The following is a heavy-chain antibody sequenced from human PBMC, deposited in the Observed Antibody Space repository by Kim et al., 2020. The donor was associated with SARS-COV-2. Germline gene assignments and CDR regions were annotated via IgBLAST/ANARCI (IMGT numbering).Heavy chain of an antibody. CDR3: AREGLVGALKDYYYYGMDV. Sequence: GGSLRLSCAASGFTFSSYAMHWVRQAPGKGLEWVAVISYDGSNKYYADSVKGRFTISRDNSKNTLYLQMNSLRAEDTAVYYCAREGLVGALKDYYYYGMDVWGQGTTVTVSS. CDR2: ISYDGSNK. J-gene: IGHJ6*02. V-gene: IGHV3-30*04. CDR1: GFTFSSYA. D-gene: IGHD1-26*01.